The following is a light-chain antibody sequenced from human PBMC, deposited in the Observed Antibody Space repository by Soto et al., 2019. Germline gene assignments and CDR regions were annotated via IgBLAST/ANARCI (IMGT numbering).Light chain of an antibody. CDR3: QQYNNYFWA. J-gene: IGKJ1*01. CDR2: KAS. CDR1: QNINTW. Sequence: DIQMTQSPSTVSASVGDRVTITCRASQNINTWLAWYQQKPGKAPKLLILKASSLESGVPSRFSSSGSGTEFTLTISSLQPDDLATYYCQQYNNYFWAFGQGTKVDIK. V-gene: IGKV1-5*03.